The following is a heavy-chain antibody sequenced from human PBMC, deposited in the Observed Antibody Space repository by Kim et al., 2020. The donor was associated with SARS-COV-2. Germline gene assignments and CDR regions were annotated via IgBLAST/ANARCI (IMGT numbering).Heavy chain of an antibody. CDR3: AKEPGSGPLYYFDY. V-gene: IGHV3-23*01. J-gene: IGHJ4*02. Sequence: ADSVKGRFTLSSENAKNTLYLQMNSLRAEDTAIYYCAKEPGSGPLYYFDYWGQGTLVTVSS. D-gene: IGHD2-15*01.